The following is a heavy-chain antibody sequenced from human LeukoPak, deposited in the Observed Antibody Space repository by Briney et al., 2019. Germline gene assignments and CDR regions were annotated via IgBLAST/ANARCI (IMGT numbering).Heavy chain of an antibody. D-gene: IGHD3-3*01. J-gene: IGHJ4*02. CDR2: MNPNSGNT. V-gene: IGHV1-8*03. CDR3: ARGRGFLEWLLEVDY. CDR1: GYTFTGYY. Sequence: ASVKVSCKASGYTFTGYYMHWVRQAPGQGLEWMGWMNPNSGNTGYAQKFQGRVTITRNTSISTAYMELSSLRSEDTAVYYCARGRGFLEWLLEVDYWGQGTLVTVSS.